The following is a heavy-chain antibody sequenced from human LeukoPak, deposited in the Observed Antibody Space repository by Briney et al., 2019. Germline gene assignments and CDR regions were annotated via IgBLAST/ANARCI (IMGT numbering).Heavy chain of an antibody. D-gene: IGHD2-2*01. CDR1: GFTFSSYA. CDR2: ISGSGGST. Sequence: GGSLRLSCAASGFTFSSYAMSWVRQAPGKGLEWVSAISGSGGSTYYADSVKGRFTISRDNAKNSLYLQMNSLRAEDTAVYYCARDPGVIVVVPAALRRPPTFDPWGQGTLVTVSS. CDR3: ARDPGVIVVVPAALRRPPTFDP. V-gene: IGHV3-23*01. J-gene: IGHJ5*02.